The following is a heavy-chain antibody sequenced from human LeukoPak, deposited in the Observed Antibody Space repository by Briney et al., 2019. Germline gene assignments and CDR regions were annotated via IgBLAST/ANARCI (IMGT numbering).Heavy chain of an antibody. CDR1: GFSFSDYG. CDR2: IWYDGSYK. Sequence: PGGSLRLSCEASGFSFSDYGMHWVRQAPGKGLEWVAIIWYDGSYKYYADSVKGRFTVSRDNPKNTLYLQKNSLRAENTAMYYCAKPTRGSGGSFLIDFWGQGTLVTVSS. V-gene: IGHV3-33*03. J-gene: IGHJ4*02. CDR3: AKPTRGSGGSFLIDF. D-gene: IGHD2-15*01.